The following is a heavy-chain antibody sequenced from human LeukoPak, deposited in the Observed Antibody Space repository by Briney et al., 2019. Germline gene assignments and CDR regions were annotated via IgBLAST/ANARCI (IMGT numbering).Heavy chain of an antibody. V-gene: IGHV3-30*02. J-gene: IGHJ4*02. CDR1: GFTFSSYG. CDR3: AKEPPYSSSGDIDY. D-gene: IGHD6-6*01. CDR2: IRYDGSNK. Sequence: GGSLRLSCAASGFTFSSYGMHWVRQAPGKGLEWVAFIRYDGSNKYYADSVKGRFTISRDNSKNTLYLQMNSLRAEDTAVYYCAKEPPYSSSGDIDYWGQGTLVTVSS.